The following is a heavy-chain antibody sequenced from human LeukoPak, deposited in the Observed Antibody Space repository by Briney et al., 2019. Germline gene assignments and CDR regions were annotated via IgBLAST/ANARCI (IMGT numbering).Heavy chain of an antibody. CDR3: AKEGSGAFDI. D-gene: IGHD3-10*01. CDR2: ISGSGGST. V-gene: IGHV3-23*01. J-gene: IGHJ3*02. Sequence: TGGSLRLSCAASGFTFRSYAMSWVRQAPGKGLEWVSNISGSGGSTYYADSVKGRFTISRDNSKNTLYLQMNSLRAEDTAVYYCAKEGSGAFDIWGQGTMVTVSS. CDR1: GFTFRSYA.